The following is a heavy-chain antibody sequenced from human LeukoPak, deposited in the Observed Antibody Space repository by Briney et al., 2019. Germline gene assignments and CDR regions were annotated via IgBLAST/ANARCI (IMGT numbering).Heavy chain of an antibody. Sequence: SGGSLRLSCAASGFVFSNYWMSWVRQAPGKGLEWVAVISYDGSNKYYADSVKGRFTISRDNSKNTLYLQMNSLRAEDTAVYYCAREYYDSMMGVWGQGTTVTVSS. J-gene: IGHJ6*02. CDR1: GFVFSNYW. CDR2: ISYDGSNK. D-gene: IGHD3-3*01. V-gene: IGHV3-30*03. CDR3: AREYYDSMMGV.